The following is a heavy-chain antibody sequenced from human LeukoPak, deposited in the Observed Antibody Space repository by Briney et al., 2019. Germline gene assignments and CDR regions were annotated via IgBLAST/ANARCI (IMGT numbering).Heavy chain of an antibody. CDR1: GFTFDDYA. Sequence: AGGSERLSCAASGFTFDDYAMHWVRQAPGKGLEWVSLISRDGGSTYYADSVKGRFTISRDNSKNSLYLQMNSLRTEDTALYYCAKDGPVVVTAIDYGMDVWDQGTTATVTS. V-gene: IGHV3-43*02. J-gene: IGHJ6*02. CDR2: ISRDGGST. CDR3: AKDGPVVVTAIDYGMDV. D-gene: IGHD2-21*02.